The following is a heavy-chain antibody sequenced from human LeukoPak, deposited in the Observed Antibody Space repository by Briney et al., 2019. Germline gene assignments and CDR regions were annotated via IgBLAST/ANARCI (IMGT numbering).Heavy chain of an antibody. V-gene: IGHV3-21*01. J-gene: IGHJ3*02. CDR2: ISSSSSHI. Sequence: GGSLRLPCAAAGFTFSRWSMDWVRQAPGKGLEWVSSISSSSSHIYYADSVKGRFTISRDNAKNSLYLQMNSLRAEDTAVYYCASEQLGHDAFDMWGQGTRVTVSS. CDR1: GFTFSRWS. D-gene: IGHD1-1*01. CDR3: ASEQLGHDAFDM.